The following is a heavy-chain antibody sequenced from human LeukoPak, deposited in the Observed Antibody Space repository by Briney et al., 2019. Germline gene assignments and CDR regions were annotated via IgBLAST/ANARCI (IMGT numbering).Heavy chain of an antibody. D-gene: IGHD2-2*01. CDR1: GFTFGDYG. J-gene: IGHJ6*03. Sequence: GGSLRLSCTASGFTFGDYGMTWVRQAPGKGLEWVGFIRSKAYGGTTEYAASVKGRFTFSRDDSKSIAYLQMNSLKTEDTAVYYCTRDREVGRYYYYYYYMDVWGKGTTATVSS. CDR3: TRDREVGRYYYYYYYMDV. CDR2: IRSKAYGGTT. V-gene: IGHV3-49*04.